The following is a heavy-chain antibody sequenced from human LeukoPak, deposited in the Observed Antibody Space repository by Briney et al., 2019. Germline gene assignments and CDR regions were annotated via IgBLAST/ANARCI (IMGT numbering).Heavy chain of an antibody. CDR2: INHSGST. D-gene: IGHD3-9*01. CDR3: ARGRTGLRYFDWFLPYFDY. J-gene: IGHJ4*02. V-gene: IGHV4-34*01. CDR1: GGSFSGYY. Sequence: PSETLSLTCAVYGGSFSGYYWSWIRQPPGKGLEWIGEINHSGSTNYNPSLKSRVTISVDTSKNQFSLKLSSVTAADTAVYYCARGRTGLRYFDWFLPYFDYCGQGTLVTVSS.